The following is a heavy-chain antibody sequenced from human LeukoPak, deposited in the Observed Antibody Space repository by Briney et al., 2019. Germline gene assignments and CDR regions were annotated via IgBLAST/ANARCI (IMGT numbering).Heavy chain of an antibody. CDR3: ARSPHIRCSGGSCYSKCFDY. V-gene: IGHV5-51*01. D-gene: IGHD2-15*01. J-gene: IGHJ4*02. CDR2: IYPGDSDT. CDR1: GYSFTSYW. Sequence: GESLQISCKGSGYSFTSYWVGWVRQMPGKGLEWMGIIYPGDSDTRYSPSFQGQVTISADKSISTAYLQWSSLKASDTAMYYCARSPHIRCSGGSCYSKCFDYWGQGTLVTVSS.